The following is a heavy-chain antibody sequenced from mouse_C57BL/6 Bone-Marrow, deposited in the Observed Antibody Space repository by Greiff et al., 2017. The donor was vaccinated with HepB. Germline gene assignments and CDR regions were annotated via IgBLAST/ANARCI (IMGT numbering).Heavy chain of an antibody. CDR1: GYTFTSYW. V-gene: IGHV1-52*01. Sequence: VKVVESGAELVRPGSSVKLSCKASGYTFTSYWMHWVKQRPIQGLEWIGKIDPSDSETHYNQKFKDKATLTVDKSSSTAYMQLISLTSEDSAVYYCARGYDPAWFAYWGQGTLVTVSA. CDR2: IDPSDSET. J-gene: IGHJ3*01. CDR3: ARGYDPAWFAY. D-gene: IGHD2-2*01.